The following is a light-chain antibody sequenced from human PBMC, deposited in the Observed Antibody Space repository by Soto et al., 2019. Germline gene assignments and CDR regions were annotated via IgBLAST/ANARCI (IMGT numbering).Light chain of an antibody. Sequence: EIVLTQSPGTLSLSPGERATLSCRASQSVSSGYLAWYQQKPGQAPRLVIYGASTRATGIPDRFSGSGSGTEFTLTISRLESEDFAVYYCQHYDSFLITFGQGTRLEIK. CDR2: GAS. CDR3: QHYDSFLIT. V-gene: IGKV3-20*01. CDR1: QSVSSGY. J-gene: IGKJ5*01.